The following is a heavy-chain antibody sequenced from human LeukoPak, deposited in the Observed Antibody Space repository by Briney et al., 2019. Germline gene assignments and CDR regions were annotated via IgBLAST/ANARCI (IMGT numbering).Heavy chain of an antibody. Sequence: SETLSLTCTVSGASVSSGSYYWSWVRQPAEKGLEWIGRIYTSGLTFYNPSLKSRVTISLDTSQNQFSLSLTSVTAADTAVYYCVSLMPYTAALNYWGQGTLVTISS. CDR3: VSLMPYTAALNY. J-gene: IGHJ4*02. CDR1: GASVSSGSYY. D-gene: IGHD6-13*01. CDR2: IYTSGLT. V-gene: IGHV4-61*02.